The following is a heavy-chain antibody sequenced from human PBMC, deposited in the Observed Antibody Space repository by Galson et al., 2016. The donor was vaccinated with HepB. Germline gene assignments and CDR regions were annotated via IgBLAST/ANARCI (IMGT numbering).Heavy chain of an antibody. CDR1: GGSFSAYY. D-gene: IGHD6-13*01. V-gene: IGHV4-34*01. Sequence: SETLSLTCAVYGGSFSAYYWTWIRQPPGKGLEWIGEINNSGITNHNPSLKSRVTISVDTSKNQFSLKLSSVTAEDTAVYYCARVEENSTNWPWYLDLGGRGTLVTVSS. J-gene: IGHJ2*01. CDR3: ARVEENSTNWPWYLDL. CDR2: INNSGIT.